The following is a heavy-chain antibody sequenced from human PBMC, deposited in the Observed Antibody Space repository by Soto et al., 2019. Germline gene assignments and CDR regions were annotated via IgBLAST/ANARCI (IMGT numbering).Heavy chain of an antibody. Sequence: ASVKVSCKASGYTFTSYDINWVRQATGQGLEWMGWMNPNSGNTGYAQKFQGRVTMTRNTSISTAYMELSSLRSEDTAVYYCARLPIVSLGGVIVIRGYFDYWGQGTLVTVSS. CDR1: GYTFTSYD. CDR2: MNPNSGNT. CDR3: ARLPIVSLGGVIVIRGYFDY. J-gene: IGHJ4*02. V-gene: IGHV1-8*01. D-gene: IGHD3-16*02.